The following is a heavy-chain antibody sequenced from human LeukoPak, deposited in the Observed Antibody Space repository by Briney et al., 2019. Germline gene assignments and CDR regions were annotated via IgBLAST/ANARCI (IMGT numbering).Heavy chain of an antibody. CDR2: IIPIFGTA. Sequence: ASVKVSCKASGGTFSSYAISWVRQAPGQGLEWMGGIIPIFGTANYAQKFQGRVTITTDESTSTAYMELSSLRSEDTAVYYCARVLRFLEWPETGYMDVWGKGTTVTVSS. J-gene: IGHJ6*03. CDR3: ARVLRFLEWPETGYMDV. D-gene: IGHD3-3*01. V-gene: IGHV1-69*05. CDR1: GGTFSSYA.